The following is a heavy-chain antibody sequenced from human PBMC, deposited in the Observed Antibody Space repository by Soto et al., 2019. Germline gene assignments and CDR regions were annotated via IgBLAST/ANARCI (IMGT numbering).Heavy chain of an antibody. V-gene: IGHV5-10-1*01. CDR3: ARTSMQSRGYSYGHGGMDV. CDR1: GYSFTSYW. J-gene: IGHJ6*02. CDR2: IDPSDSYT. D-gene: IGHD5-18*01. Sequence: PGESLKISCKGSGYSFTSYWIDWVRQMPGKCLEWMGRIDPSDSYTNYSPSFQGQVTISADKSISTAYLQWSSLKASDTAMYYCARTSMQSRGYSYGHGGMDVWGQGTTVTVSS.